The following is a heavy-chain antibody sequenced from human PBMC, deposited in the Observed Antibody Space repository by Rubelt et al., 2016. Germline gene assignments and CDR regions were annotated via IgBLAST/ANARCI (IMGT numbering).Heavy chain of an antibody. V-gene: IGHV3-11*04. CDR3: ARDLEYCSGGSCYKPLNYYYYGMDV. Sequence: GLEWVSCISGSGTPMHYADSVKGRFTISRDNAKNSLYLQMNSLRAEDTAVYYCARDLEYCSGGSCYKPLNYYYYGMDVWGQGTTVTVSS. J-gene: IGHJ6*02. CDR2: ISGSGTPM. D-gene: IGHD2-15*01.